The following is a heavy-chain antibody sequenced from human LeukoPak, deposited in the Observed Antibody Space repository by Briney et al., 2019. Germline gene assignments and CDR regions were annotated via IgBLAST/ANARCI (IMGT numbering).Heavy chain of an antibody. CDR2: IYYSGST. CDR3: ARKSPIAGFDY. V-gene: IGHV4-39*01. CDR1: SGSISSSSYY. D-gene: IGHD6-13*01. J-gene: IGHJ4*02. Sequence: SETLSLTCTVSSGSISSSSYYWGWIRQPPGKGLEWIGSIYYSGSTYYNPSLKSRVTISVDTSKNQFSLKLSSVTAADTAVYYCARKSPIAGFDYWGQGTLVTVSS.